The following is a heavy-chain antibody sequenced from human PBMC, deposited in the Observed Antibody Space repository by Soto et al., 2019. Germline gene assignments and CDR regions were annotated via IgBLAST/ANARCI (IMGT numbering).Heavy chain of an antibody. J-gene: IGHJ4*02. CDR1: GYTFTSYA. Sequence: GASVKVSCKASGYTFTSYAMHWVRQAPGQRLEWMGWINAGNGNTKYSQKFQGRVTITRDTSASTAYMELSSLRSEDTAVYYCARDETGYYDSSGYFDYWGQATLVTGSS. D-gene: IGHD3-22*01. CDR3: ARDETGYYDSSGYFDY. CDR2: INAGNGNT. V-gene: IGHV1-3*01.